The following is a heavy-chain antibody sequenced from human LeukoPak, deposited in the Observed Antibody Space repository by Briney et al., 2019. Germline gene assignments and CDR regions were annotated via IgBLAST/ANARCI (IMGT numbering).Heavy chain of an antibody. CDR2: IYSGGIT. D-gene: IGHD5-12*01. J-gene: IGHJ4*02. CDR1: GFTFSNY. Sequence: GGSLRLSCAASGFTFSNYVSWVRQAPGKGLEWVSVIYSGGITYYADSVKGRFTISRDDSKNTLSLQMNSLRAEDTAMYYCATERGYSGFFDYWGQGTLVTVSS. CDR3: ATERGYSGFFDY. V-gene: IGHV3-53*01.